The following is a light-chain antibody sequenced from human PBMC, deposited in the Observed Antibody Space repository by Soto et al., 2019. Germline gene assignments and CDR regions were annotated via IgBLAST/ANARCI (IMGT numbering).Light chain of an antibody. V-gene: IGKV1-9*01. CDR2: AAS. Sequence: DIQLTQSPSFLSASVGDRVTITCRASQGISSYLAWYQQKPGKAPKLLIYAASTLQSGVPSRFSGSGSGTEFPLTISSRQAEGFANLCCKQLYSYPFTFGGGTKVEIK. CDR3: KQLYSYPFT. CDR1: QGISSY. J-gene: IGKJ4*01.